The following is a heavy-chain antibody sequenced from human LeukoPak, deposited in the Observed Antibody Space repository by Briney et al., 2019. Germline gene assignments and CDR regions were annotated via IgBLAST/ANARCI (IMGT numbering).Heavy chain of an antibody. CDR3: ARRGVGYRELGYDAFDI. Sequence: GGSLRLSCTASGFTVSSNYMSWVRQAPGKGLEWVSVIRSDGSTNHADSVKGRFTISRDNSKNTLYLQMNNLRAEDTAMYYCARRGVGYRELGYDAFDIWGQGTMVTVSS. J-gene: IGHJ3*02. CDR2: IRSDGST. V-gene: IGHV3-53*01. CDR1: GFTVSSNY. D-gene: IGHD6-13*01.